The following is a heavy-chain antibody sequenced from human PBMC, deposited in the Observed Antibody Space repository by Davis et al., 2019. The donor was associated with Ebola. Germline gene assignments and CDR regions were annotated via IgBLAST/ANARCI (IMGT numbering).Heavy chain of an antibody. V-gene: IGHV3-74*01. CDR2: INSDGSST. CDR3: ARDRREYYDILTGYYYYYYGMDV. Sequence: GESLKISCAASGFTFSSYWMHWVRQAPGKGLVWVSRINSDGSSTSYADSVKGRFTISRDNAKNTLYLQMNSLRAEDTAVYYCARDRREYYDILTGYYYYYYGMDVWGQGTTVTVSS. J-gene: IGHJ6*02. D-gene: IGHD3-9*01. CDR1: GFTFSSYW.